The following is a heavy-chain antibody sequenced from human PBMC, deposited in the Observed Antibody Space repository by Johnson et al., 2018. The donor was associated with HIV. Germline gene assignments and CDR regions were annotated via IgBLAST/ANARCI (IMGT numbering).Heavy chain of an antibody. CDR3: ATDIVVVLAVTGTGAAFDI. CDR1: GFTFSNAW. Sequence: VQLVESGGGLVKPGGSLRLSCAVSGFTFSNAWMRWVRQAPGKGLEWVANIKEDGSEKYYVDSVKGRFTISRDNAKNSLYLQMNSLRAEDTAVYYCATDIVVVLAVTGTGAAFDIWGQGTMVTVSS. V-gene: IGHV3-7*01. D-gene: IGHD2-15*01. J-gene: IGHJ3*02. CDR2: IKEDGSEK.